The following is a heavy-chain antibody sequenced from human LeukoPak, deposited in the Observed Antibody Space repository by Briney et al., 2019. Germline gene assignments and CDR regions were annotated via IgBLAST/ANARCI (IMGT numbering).Heavy chain of an antibody. CDR3: ARYVDTAQRYYFDY. Sequence: PSQTLSLTCTVSGGSISSGDYYWSWIRQPPGKGLEWIGYIYYSGSTYYNPSLKSRVTISVDTSKNQFSLKLSSVTAADTAVYYCARYVDTAQRYYFDYWGQGTLVTVSS. V-gene: IGHV4-30-4*01. CDR2: IYYSGST. CDR1: GGSISSGDYY. J-gene: IGHJ4*02. D-gene: IGHD5-18*01.